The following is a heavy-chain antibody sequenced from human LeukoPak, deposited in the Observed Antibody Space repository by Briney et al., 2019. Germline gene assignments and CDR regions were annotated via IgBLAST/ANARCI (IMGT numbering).Heavy chain of an antibody. CDR1: GFTFSSYA. V-gene: IGHV3-23*01. J-gene: IGHJ4*02. CDR3: AKARRSGCSSTSCYPFDY. D-gene: IGHD2-2*01. CDR2: ISGSGGST. Sequence: GRSLRLSCAASGFTFSSYAMTWVRQAPGKGLEWVSGISGSGGSTYYADSVKGRFTISRDNSKNTLYLQMNSLRAEDTAVYYCAKARRSGCSSTSCYPFDYWGQGTLVTVSS.